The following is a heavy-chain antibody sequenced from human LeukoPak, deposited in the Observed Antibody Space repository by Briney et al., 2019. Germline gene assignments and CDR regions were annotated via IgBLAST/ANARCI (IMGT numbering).Heavy chain of an antibody. Sequence: SETLSLTCTVPGGSVSSGSYYWSWIRQPPGKGLEWIGYIYYSGSTNYNPSLKSRVTISVDTSKNQFSLKLSSVTAADTAVYYCARDFLARLSYTASFGAFDIWGQGTMVTVSS. D-gene: IGHD3-16*01. J-gene: IGHJ3*02. CDR2: IYYSGST. CDR3: ARDFLARLSYTASFGAFDI. V-gene: IGHV4-61*01. CDR1: GGSVSSGSYY.